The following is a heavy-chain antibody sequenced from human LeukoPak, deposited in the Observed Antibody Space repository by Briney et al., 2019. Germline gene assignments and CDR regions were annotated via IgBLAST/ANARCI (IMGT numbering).Heavy chain of an antibody. V-gene: IGHV3-23*01. D-gene: IGHD3-16*02. CDR1: GFTFSSYG. CDR3: AKVNYDYVWGSYRPSFVFDY. CDR2: IIGSGGST. J-gene: IGHJ4*02. Sequence: GGTLRLSCAASGFTFSSYGMSWVRPAPGKGLEWVSAIIGSGGSTYYADSVKGRFTISRDNSNNTLYLQMNSLRAEDTAVYYCAKVNYDYVWGSYRPSFVFDYWGQGTLVTVSS.